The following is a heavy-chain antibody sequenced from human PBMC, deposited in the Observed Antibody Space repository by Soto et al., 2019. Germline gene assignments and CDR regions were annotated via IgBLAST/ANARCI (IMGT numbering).Heavy chain of an antibody. D-gene: IGHD2-15*01. CDR2: MNPNSGNT. V-gene: IGHV1-8*01. J-gene: IGHJ6*02. Sequence: QVQLVQSGAEVKKPGASVKVSCKASGYTFTSYDINWVRQATGQGLEWMGWMNPNSGNTGYAQKFQGRVTMTRNTSISTAYMELSSLRSEDTAVYYCARRRKVAALRYYYYYGMDVWGQGTTVTVSS. CDR1: GYTFTSYD. CDR3: ARRRKVAALRYYYYYGMDV.